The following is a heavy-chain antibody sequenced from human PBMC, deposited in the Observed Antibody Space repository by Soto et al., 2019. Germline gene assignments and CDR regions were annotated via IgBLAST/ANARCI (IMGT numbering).Heavy chain of an antibody. CDR2: IYYSGST. J-gene: IGHJ6*02. V-gene: IGHV4-61*01. Sequence: QVQLQESGPGLVKPSETLSLTCTVSGGSVSSGSYYWSWIRQPPGKGLEWIGYIYYSGSTNYNPSLKSRVTIAVDTSKNQFSRKLSSVTVADTAVYYCASVTRTCISTSCYRYYYGMDVWGQGTTVTVSS. CDR1: GGSVSSGSYY. D-gene: IGHD2-2*02. CDR3: ASVTRTCISTSCYRYYYGMDV.